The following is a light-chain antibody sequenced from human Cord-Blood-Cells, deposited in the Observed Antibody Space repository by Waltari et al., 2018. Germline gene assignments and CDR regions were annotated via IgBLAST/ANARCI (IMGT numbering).Light chain of an antibody. V-gene: IGLV4-69*01. CDR3: QTWGTGIQV. Sequence: QLVLTQSPSASASLGASVKLTCTPSSGPTSYAIAWHRQQPEKGPRYLMKLNSDGSHSKGDGIPDRFSGSSSGAERYLTISSLQSEDEADYYCQTWGTGIQVFGGGTKLTVL. J-gene: IGLJ2*01. CDR1: SGPTSYA. CDR2: LNSDGSH.